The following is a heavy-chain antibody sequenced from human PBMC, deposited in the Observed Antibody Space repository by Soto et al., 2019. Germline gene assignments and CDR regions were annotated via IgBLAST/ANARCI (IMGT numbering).Heavy chain of an antibody. CDR3: ARDTSLYCSGGSCYSSYFDY. CDR1: GYTFTSYG. CDR2: ISAYNGNT. J-gene: IGHJ4*02. D-gene: IGHD2-15*01. V-gene: IGHV1-18*04. Sequence: ASVKVSCKASGYTFTSYGISWVRQAPGQGLEWMGWISAYNGNTNYAQKLQGRVTMTTDTSTSTAYMELRSLRSDDTAVYYCARDTSLYCSGGSCYSSYFDYWGQGTLVTVSS.